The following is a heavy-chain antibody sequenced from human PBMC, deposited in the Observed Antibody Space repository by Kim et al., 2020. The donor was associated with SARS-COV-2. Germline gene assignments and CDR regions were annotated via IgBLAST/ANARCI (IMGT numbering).Heavy chain of an antibody. Sequence: GGSLRLSCAVSGFTFSSYSMNWVRQAPGKGLEWVSSISSSSSYIYYADSVKGRFTISRDNAKNSLYLQMNSLRAEDTAVYYCARDGTLRLGELSLTYYYYGMDVWGQGTTVTVSS. J-gene: IGHJ6*02. CDR1: GFTFSSYS. CDR2: ISSSSSYI. D-gene: IGHD3-16*02. CDR3: ARDGTLRLGELSLTYYYYGMDV. V-gene: IGHV3-21*01.